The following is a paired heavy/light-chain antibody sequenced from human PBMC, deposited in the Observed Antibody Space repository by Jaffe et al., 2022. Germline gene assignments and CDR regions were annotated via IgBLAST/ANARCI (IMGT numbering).Light chain of an antibody. Sequence: QLVLTQSPSASASLGASVKLTCALSSGHSTYAIAWYQQQPEKGPRFLMKLNSDGSHVKGDGIPDRFSGSSSGAERYLTISSLQSEDEADYYCQTWDNGILLFGEGTKLTVL. V-gene: IGLV4-69*01. J-gene: IGLJ2*01. CDR3: QTWDNGILL. CDR2: LNSDGSH. CDR1: SGHSTYA.
Heavy chain of an antibody. CDR2: INTNTGNP. J-gene: IGHJ4*02. V-gene: IGHV7-4-1*02. CDR1: GYTFSRYA. CDR3: ARGCSGDNCSGDYFDY. Sequence: QVQLVQSGSELKRPGASVKVSCKASGYTFSRYALSWLRQAPGQGLEWMGWINTNTGNPTYAQDFTGRFVFSLDTSVSTTHLQISSLKAADTAVYYCARGCSGDNCSGDYFDYWGQGTLVTVSS. D-gene: IGHD2-15*01.